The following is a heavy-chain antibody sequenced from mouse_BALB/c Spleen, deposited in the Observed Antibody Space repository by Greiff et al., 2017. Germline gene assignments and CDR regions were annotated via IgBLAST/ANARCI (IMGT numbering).Heavy chain of an antibody. CDR2: ISYSGST. D-gene: IGHD2-4*01. Sequence: VQLQQSGPGLVKPSQSLSLTCTVTGYSITSDYAWNWIRQFPGNKLEWMGYISYSGSTSYNPSLKSRISITRDTSKNQFFLQLNSVTTEDTATYYCARSLYYDYDGRNYYAMDYWGQGTSVTVSS. CDR1: GYSITSDYA. V-gene: IGHV3-2*02. CDR3: ARSLYYDYDGRNYYAMDY. J-gene: IGHJ4*01.